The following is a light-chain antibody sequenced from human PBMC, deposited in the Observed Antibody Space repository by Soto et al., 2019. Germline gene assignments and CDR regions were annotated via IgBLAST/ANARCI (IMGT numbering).Light chain of an antibody. CDR3: ASWDDSLNGYV. Sequence: QSVLTQPASVSGSPGQSITISCTGTSSDIGGYNYVSWYQQHPGKAPKVMIYEVSHRPSGVSDRFYGSKSGNTASLAISGLQSEDEGDYYCASWDDSLNGYVFGTGTKLTVL. CDR2: EVS. V-gene: IGLV2-14*01. J-gene: IGLJ1*01. CDR1: SSDIGGYNY.